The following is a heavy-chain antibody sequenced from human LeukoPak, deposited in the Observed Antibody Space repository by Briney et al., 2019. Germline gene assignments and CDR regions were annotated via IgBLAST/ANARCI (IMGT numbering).Heavy chain of an antibody. J-gene: IGHJ3*02. CDR2: INPNSGGT. CDR1: GYTFTGYY. CDR3: ASITMIVGNDAFDI. V-gene: IGHV1-2*02. D-gene: IGHD3-22*01. Sequence: GASVKVSCKASGYTFTGYYMHWVRQAPGQGLEWMGWINPNSGGTNYAQKFQGRVTMTRDTSISTAYMELSGLRSDDTAVYYCASITMIVGNDAFDIWGQGTMVTVSS.